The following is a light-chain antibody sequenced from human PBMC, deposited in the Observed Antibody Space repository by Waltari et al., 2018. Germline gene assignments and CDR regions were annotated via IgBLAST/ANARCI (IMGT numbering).Light chain of an antibody. CDR2: ADN. CDR3: QSYDGDRSWV. Sequence: FILTQSHSVSESPGRTVTISCSGSGGSFATNYVQCYQQRPGSSPTTVIYADNQRPSGFPDRFSGSVDSSSNSASLTISGLQTEDEADYYCQSYDGDRSWVFGGGTKLTVL. V-gene: IGLV6-57*01. CDR1: GGSFATNY. J-gene: IGLJ3*02.